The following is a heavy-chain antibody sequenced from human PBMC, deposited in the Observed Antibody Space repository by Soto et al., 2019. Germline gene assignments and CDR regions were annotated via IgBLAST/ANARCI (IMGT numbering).Heavy chain of an antibody. CDR2: INHSGST. D-gene: IGHD2-2*01. Sequence: SETLSLTCAVYGGSFSGYYWSWIRQPPGKGLEWIGEINHSGSTNYNPSLKSRVTISVDTSKNQFSLKLSSVTAADTAVYYCARDPQDCSSTSCYASWVFDYWGQGTLVTVS. CDR3: ARDPQDCSSTSCYASWVFDY. J-gene: IGHJ4*02. V-gene: IGHV4-34*01. CDR1: GGSFSGYY.